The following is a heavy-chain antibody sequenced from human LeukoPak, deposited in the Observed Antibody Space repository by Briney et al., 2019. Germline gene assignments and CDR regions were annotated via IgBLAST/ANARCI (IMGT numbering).Heavy chain of an antibody. J-gene: IGHJ4*02. CDR1: GYSLSSGYY. Sequence: SETLSLTCTVSGYSLSSGYYWGWIRQPPGKGLEWIGSVDHSGGTYYNPSLRSRVSISVDTSKNQFSLKLSSVTAADTAVYSCAGFTFFRGVITFDYWGQGALVTVSS. CDR2: VDHSGGT. D-gene: IGHD3-10*01. CDR3: AGFTFFRGVITFDY. V-gene: IGHV4-38-2*02.